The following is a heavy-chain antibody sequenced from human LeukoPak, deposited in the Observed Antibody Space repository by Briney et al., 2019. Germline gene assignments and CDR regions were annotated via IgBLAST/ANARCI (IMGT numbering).Heavy chain of an antibody. D-gene: IGHD3-3*01. V-gene: IGHV3-23*01. J-gene: IGHJ4*02. CDR2: LNGDGSET. CDR3: SKGPGGFWDY. CDR1: GYSFTDYG. Sequence: GGSLRLSCAGSGYSFTDYGMGWVRQAPGRGLEWVSALNGDGSETYYADSVKGRFIISRDNSKRTLYLQMSSLRADDTALYYCSKGPGGFWDYWGQGALVTVAS.